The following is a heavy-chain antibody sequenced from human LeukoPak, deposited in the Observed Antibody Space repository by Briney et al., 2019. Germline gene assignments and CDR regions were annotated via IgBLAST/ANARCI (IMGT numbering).Heavy chain of an antibody. CDR1: DYTFTSYG. Sequence: ASVKVSCKASDYTFTSYGISWGRQAPGQGLEWMGWISTYNGDTKYTQKLQGRVTMTADTSTRTAYMELRSLRSDDTAVYYCARGWIEMPTVYFDYWGQGTLVSVFS. CDR2: ISTYNGDT. CDR3: ARGWIEMPTVYFDY. V-gene: IGHV1-18*01. J-gene: IGHJ4*02. D-gene: IGHD5-24*01.